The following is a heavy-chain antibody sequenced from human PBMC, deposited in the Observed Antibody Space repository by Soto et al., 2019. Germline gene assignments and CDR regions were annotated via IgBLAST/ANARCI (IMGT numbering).Heavy chain of an antibody. CDR1: GGSISSGGYS. Sequence: QLQLQESGSGLVKPSQTLSLTCAVSGGSISSGGYSWSWIRQPPGKGLEWIGYIYHSGSTYYNPYVKSRVTISVDRSKNQFSLKLSSVTAADTAVYYCAAGGGLPRYYWGQGTLVTVSS. CDR2: IYHSGST. V-gene: IGHV4-30-2*01. D-gene: IGHD5-12*01. CDR3: AAGGGLPRYY. J-gene: IGHJ4*02.